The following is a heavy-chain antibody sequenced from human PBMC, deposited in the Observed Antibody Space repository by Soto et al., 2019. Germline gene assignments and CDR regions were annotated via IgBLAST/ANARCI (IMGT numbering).Heavy chain of an antibody. CDR1: GFIFSNYA. CDR3: AKGQGGWPNKKQIDY. CDR2: ISGSGGST. J-gene: IGHJ4*02. V-gene: IGHV3-23*01. D-gene: IGHD6-19*01. Sequence: PGGSLRLSCAASGFIFSNYAMSWVRQAPGKGLEWVSAISGSGGSTYYADSVKGRFTISRDNSKNTLYLQMNSLRAEDTAVYYCAKGQGGWPNKKQIDYWGQGTLVTVSS.